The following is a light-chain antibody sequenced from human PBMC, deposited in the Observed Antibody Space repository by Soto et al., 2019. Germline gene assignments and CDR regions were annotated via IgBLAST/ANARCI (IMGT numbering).Light chain of an antibody. CDR2: ATS. Sequence: DSQMTQSPSSLSASVVYRVTITCRSSQSISTYLNWYQQKPGKAPNLLIYATSSLQSGVPSRFSGSGSGTDFTLTISSLQPEDFATYYCQQSYSTPRTFGQGTKVDIK. V-gene: IGKV1-39*01. J-gene: IGKJ1*01. CDR3: QQSYSTPRT. CDR1: QSISTY.